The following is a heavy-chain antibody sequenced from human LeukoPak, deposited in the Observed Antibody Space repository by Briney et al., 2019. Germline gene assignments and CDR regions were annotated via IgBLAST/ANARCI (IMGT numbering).Heavy chain of an antibody. D-gene: IGHD6-13*01. V-gene: IGHV3-21*01. Sequence: GGSLRLSCAASGFTFSSYSMNWVRQAPGKGLEWVSSISSSSYMYYADSVKGRFTISRDNAKNSLYLQMNSLRAEDTAVYYCASPRIAAAGTGGYFDYWGQGTLVTVSS. CDR3: ASPRIAAAGTGGYFDY. CDR2: ISSSSYM. CDR1: GFTFSSYS. J-gene: IGHJ4*02.